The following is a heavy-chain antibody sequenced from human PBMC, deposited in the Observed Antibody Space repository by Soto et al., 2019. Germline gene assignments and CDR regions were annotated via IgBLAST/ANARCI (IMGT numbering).Heavy chain of an antibody. CDR2: ISAYNGNT. J-gene: IGHJ1*01. D-gene: IGHD6-19*01. CDR3: ARDRGTVTGSECFQH. Sequence: APVKVSFKASCYPFTSYGISWVRQAPGQGLEWMGWISAYNGNTNYAQKLQGRVTMTTDTSTSTAYMELRSLSSDDTAVYYCARDRGTVTGSECFQHWGQGTLVTVSS. V-gene: IGHV1-18*01. CDR1: CYPFTSYG.